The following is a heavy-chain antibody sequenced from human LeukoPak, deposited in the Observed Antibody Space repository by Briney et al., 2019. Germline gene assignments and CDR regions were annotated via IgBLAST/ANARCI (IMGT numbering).Heavy chain of an antibody. D-gene: IGHD3/OR15-3a*01. CDR1: GFIFPDAW. V-gene: IGHV3-15*01. CDR3: VTDGGQLPYYFTY. Sequence: PGGSLRLSCAASGFIFPDAWIHWVRQAPGKGLEWVGRIKNRNRGRTTDCAAPVKGRFTISRDDSRDTLYLQMNSLKTEDTAVYYCVTDGGQLPYYFTYWGQGTLVTVSS. J-gene: IGHJ1*01. CDR2: IKNRNRGRTT.